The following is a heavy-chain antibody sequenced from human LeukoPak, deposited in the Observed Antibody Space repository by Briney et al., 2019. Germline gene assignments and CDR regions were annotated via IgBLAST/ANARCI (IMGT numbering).Heavy chain of an antibody. D-gene: IGHD2-21*01. Sequence: GGSLRLSCAASGFTFSSYSMNWVRQAPGKGLEWVSSTSSSSSYINYADSVKGRFTISRDNAKNSLYLQMNSLRAEDTAVYYCARGIRYCGGDCYPNDAFDIWGQGTMVTVSS. V-gene: IGHV3-21*01. J-gene: IGHJ3*02. CDR3: ARGIRYCGGDCYPNDAFDI. CDR1: GFTFSSYS. CDR2: TSSSSSYI.